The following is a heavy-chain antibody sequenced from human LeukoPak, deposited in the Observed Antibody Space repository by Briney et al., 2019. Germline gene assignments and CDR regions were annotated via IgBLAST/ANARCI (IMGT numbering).Heavy chain of an antibody. CDR1: GGSFSGYY. CDR3: ARVGHIVVVVAATRWNWFDP. V-gene: IGHV4-34*01. Sequence: PSETLSLTCAVYGGSFSGYYWSWIRQPPGKGLVWIGEINHSGSTNYNPSLKSRVTISVDTSKNQFSLKLSSVTAADTAVYYCARVGHIVVVVAATRWNWFDPWGQGTLVTVSS. D-gene: IGHD2-15*01. CDR2: INHSGST. J-gene: IGHJ5*02.